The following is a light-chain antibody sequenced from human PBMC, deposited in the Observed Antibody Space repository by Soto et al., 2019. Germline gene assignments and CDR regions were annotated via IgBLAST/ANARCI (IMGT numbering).Light chain of an antibody. CDR1: SSDTGNSNY. V-gene: IGLV2-14*03. CDR3: SSYTSSSLLYV. CDR2: DVN. Sequence: QSVLTQPASVSGSPGQSIAISCTGTSSDTGNSNYVSWYQQHPGKAPKLIIYDVNNRPSGISNRFSGSKSASTASLTISGLQAEDEADYYCSSYTSSSLLYVFGTGTKVTVL. J-gene: IGLJ1*01.